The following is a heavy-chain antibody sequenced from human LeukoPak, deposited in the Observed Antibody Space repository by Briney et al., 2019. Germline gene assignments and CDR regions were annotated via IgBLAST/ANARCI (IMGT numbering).Heavy chain of an antibody. D-gene: IGHD3-3*01. CDR3: ATATIFGVVSSYYYMDV. V-gene: IGHV1-2*02. J-gene: IGHJ6*03. CDR2: INPNSGDT. CDR1: GYTFSGYC. Sequence: ASVKVSCKASGYTFSGYCLHWVRQAPGQGLEWMGWINPNSGDTKYAQKFQGRVTMTEDTSTDTAYMELSSLRSEDTAVYYCATATIFGVVSSYYYMDVWGKGTTVTVSS.